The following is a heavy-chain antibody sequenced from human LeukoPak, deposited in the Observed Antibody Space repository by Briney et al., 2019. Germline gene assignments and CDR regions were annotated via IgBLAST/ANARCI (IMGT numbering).Heavy chain of an antibody. Sequence: SETLSLTCTVSGGSICSGDYYWSWIRQPPGKGLEWIGYIYYSGSTYYNPSLKSRVTISVDTSKNQFSLKLSSVTAADTAVYYCASEMATIRNLGYWGQGTLVTVSS. D-gene: IGHD5-24*01. J-gene: IGHJ4*02. V-gene: IGHV4-30-4*01. CDR2: IYYSGST. CDR1: GGSICSGDYY. CDR3: ASEMATIRNLGY.